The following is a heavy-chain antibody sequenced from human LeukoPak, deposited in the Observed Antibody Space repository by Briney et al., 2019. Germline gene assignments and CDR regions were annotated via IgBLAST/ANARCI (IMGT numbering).Heavy chain of an antibody. CDR1: GFTFSTCS. CDR3: ARMHYFDY. Sequence: QPGGSLRLSCAASGFTFSTCSTNWVRQVPGMGLEWVSYISSSSSTIFYADSVKGRFTISRDNAKNSLYLQMNSLRDEDTAVYYCARMHYFDYWGQGTLVTVSS. CDR2: ISSSSSTI. V-gene: IGHV3-48*02. J-gene: IGHJ4*02.